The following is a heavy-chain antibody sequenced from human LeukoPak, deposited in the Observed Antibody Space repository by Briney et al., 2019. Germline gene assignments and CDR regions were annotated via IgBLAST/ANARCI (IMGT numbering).Heavy chain of an antibody. CDR2: LYSNSIT. CDR1: GFTVNNNY. Sequence: GGSLRLSCAASGFTVNNNYMTWVRQAPGKGLEWVSVLYSNSITYYADSVKGRFTISRDSSKNTLYLQMNSLRAEDAAVYYCARGITMMIVAPGYWGQGTLVTVSS. V-gene: IGHV3-53*01. CDR3: ARGITMMIVAPGY. D-gene: IGHD3-22*01. J-gene: IGHJ4*02.